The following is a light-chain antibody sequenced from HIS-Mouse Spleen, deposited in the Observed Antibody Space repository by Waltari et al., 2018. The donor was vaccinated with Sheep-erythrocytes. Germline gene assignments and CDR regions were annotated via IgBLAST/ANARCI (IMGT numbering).Light chain of an antibody. CDR1: SSDVGSYNF. CDR2: EGS. V-gene: IGLV2-23*01. CDR3: CSYAGSSTPWV. J-gene: IGLJ3*02. Sequence: QSALTQPASVSGSPGQSITIPCTGTSSDVGSYNFVSWYQQHPGKAPKLMLYEGSKRPSGVSNRFSGSKSGNTASLTISGLQAEDEADYYCCSYAGSSTPWVFGGGTKLTVL.